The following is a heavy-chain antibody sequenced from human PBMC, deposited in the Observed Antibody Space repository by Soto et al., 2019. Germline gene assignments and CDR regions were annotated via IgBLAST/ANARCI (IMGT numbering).Heavy chain of an antibody. J-gene: IGHJ5*02. Sequence: SETLSLTCAVYGGSFSGYYWSWIRQPPGKGLEWIGEINHSGSTNYSPSLKSRVTISVDTSKNQFSLKPSSVTAADTAVYYCARAVAAAGTGQRHNWFDPWGQGTLVTVSS. D-gene: IGHD6-13*01. CDR1: GGSFSGYY. CDR3: ARAVAAAGTGQRHNWFDP. V-gene: IGHV4-34*01. CDR2: INHSGST.